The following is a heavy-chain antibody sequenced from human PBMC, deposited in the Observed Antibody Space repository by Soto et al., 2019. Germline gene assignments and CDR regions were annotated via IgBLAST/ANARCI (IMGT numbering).Heavy chain of an antibody. J-gene: IGHJ4*02. CDR2: IIPILGIA. Sequence: QVQLVQSGAEVKKPGSSVKVSCKASGGTFSSYTISWVRQAPGQGLEWTGRIIPILGIANYAQKFQGRVKITVDISTSTAYIELSSLRSEDTAVYYCARVPYCSGGSCSYFDYRGQGTLVTGSS. D-gene: IGHD2-15*01. CDR1: GGTFSSYT. CDR3: ARVPYCSGGSCSYFDY. V-gene: IGHV1-69*02.